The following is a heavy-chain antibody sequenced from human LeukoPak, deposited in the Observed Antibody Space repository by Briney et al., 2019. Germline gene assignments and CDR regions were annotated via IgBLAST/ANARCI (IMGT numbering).Heavy chain of an antibody. V-gene: IGHV3-74*01. CDR1: GFTFSSYS. CDR2: INSDGSIT. CDR3: ARDDVDMANAV. Sequence: GGSLRLSCAASGFTFSSYSMNWVRQAPGKGQVWVSHINSDGSITSYADSVKGRFTISRDNAKNTLYLQMNSLRAEDTAVYYCARDDVDMANAVWGQGTTVTVSS. J-gene: IGHJ6*02. D-gene: IGHD5-12*01.